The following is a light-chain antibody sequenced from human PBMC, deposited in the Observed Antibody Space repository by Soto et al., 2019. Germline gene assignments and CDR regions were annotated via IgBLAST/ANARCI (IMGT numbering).Light chain of an antibody. Sequence: SYELTQPPSVSVAPGQTARVTCGGSNIGSKSAHWYQQKAGQAPVVVVYDDSDRPSGIPERFSGSKSGNTATLTISRVEAGDEADYYCQVWDTSSVHPVVFGGGTNLTVL. J-gene: IGLJ2*01. CDR3: QVWDTSSVHPVV. CDR1: NIGSKS. V-gene: IGLV3-21*02. CDR2: DDS.